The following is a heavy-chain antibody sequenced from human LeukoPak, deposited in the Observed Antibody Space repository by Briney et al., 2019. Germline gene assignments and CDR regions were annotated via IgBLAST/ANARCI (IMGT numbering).Heavy chain of an antibody. CDR3: ARETETTVVKTYFDY. CDR1: GGSISSSSYY. V-gene: IGHV4-39*07. J-gene: IGHJ4*02. CDR2: IYYSGST. Sequence: SETLSLTCTVSGGSISSSSYYWGWIRQPPGKGLEWIGSIYYSGSTYYNPSLKSRVTISVDTSKNQFSLKLSSVTAADTAVYYCARETETTVVKTYFDYWGQGTLVTVSS. D-gene: IGHD4-23*01.